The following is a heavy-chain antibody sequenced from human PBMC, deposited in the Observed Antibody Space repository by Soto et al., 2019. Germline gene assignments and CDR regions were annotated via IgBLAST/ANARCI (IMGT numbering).Heavy chain of an antibody. CDR2: IIPIFGTA. CDR1: GGTFSSYA. D-gene: IGHD2-8*01. V-gene: IGHV1-69*13. J-gene: IGHJ6*02. CDR3: ARCGVGTIPAGIGFGYGMDV. Sequence: SVKVSCKASGGTFSSYAISWVRQAPGQGLEWMGGIIPIFGTANYAQKFQGRVTITADESTSTAYMELSSLRSEDTAVYYCARCGVGTIPAGIGFGYGMDVWG.